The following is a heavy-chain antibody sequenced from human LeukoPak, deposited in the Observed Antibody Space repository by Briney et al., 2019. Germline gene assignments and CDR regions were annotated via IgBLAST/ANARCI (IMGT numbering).Heavy chain of an antibody. J-gene: IGHJ6*02. V-gene: IGHV3-23*01. CDR3: AKGPTHSYYYGMDV. Sequence: PGGSLRLSCAASGFTFSSYAMSWVRQAPGKGLEWVSAISGSGGSTYYADSVKGRFTISRDNSKNTLYLQMNSLRAEDTAVYYCAKGPTHSYYYGMDVWGQGTTVTVSS. CDR1: GFTFSSYA. CDR2: ISGSGGST.